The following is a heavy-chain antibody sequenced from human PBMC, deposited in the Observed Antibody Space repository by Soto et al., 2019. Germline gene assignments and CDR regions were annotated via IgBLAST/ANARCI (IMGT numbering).Heavy chain of an antibody. V-gene: IGHV1-69*13. D-gene: IGHD3-22*01. CDR3: ARDYDSSGYYPNWFDP. CDR1: GGTFSSYA. Sequence: SVKVSCKASGGTFSSYAISWVRQAPGQGLEWMGGIIPIFGTANYAQKSQGRVTITADESTSTAYMELSSLRSEDTAVYYCARDYDSSGYYPNWFDPWGQGTLVTVSS. CDR2: IIPIFGTA. J-gene: IGHJ5*02.